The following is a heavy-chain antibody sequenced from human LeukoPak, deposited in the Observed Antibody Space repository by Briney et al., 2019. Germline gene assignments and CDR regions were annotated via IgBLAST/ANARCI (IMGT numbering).Heavy chain of an antibody. CDR2: IKQDGSEK. Sequence: GGSLRLSCAASGSTFSNYWMIWVRQAPGKGLEWLGNIKQDGSEKRYADSVRGRFTVSRDNAQTSLYLEMSSLRADDTAVYYCARASDPWLQLTWGQGTLVTVSS. V-gene: IGHV3-7*05. J-gene: IGHJ5*02. CDR3: ARASDPWLQLT. D-gene: IGHD5-24*01. CDR1: GSTFSNYW.